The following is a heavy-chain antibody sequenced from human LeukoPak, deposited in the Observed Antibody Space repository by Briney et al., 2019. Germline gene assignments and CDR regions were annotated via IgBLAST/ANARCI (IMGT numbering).Heavy chain of an antibody. CDR1: GFTFSSYA. CDR2: ISGSGGST. Sequence: GGSLRLSCAASGFTFSSYAMSWVRQAPGKGLEWVSAISGSGGSTYYADSVKGRFTISRDNSKNTLYLQMNSLRAEDTAVYYCAKDLDNVFYYGMDVWGQGTTVTVSS. V-gene: IGHV3-23*01. CDR3: AKDLDNVFYYGMDV. J-gene: IGHJ6*02. D-gene: IGHD1-1*01.